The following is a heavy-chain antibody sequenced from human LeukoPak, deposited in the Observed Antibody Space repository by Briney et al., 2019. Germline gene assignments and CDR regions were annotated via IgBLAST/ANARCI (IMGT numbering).Heavy chain of an antibody. CDR1: GGTFSSYA. CDR3: ARDQGSTVTYGMDV. V-gene: IGHV1-69*13. Sequence: SVKVSCKASGGTFSSYAISWVRQAPGQGLEWMGGIIPIFGIANYAQKFQGRVTITADESTSTAYMELSSLRSEDTAVYYCARDQGSTVTYGMDVWGKGTTVTVSS. D-gene: IGHD4-17*01. CDR2: IIPIFGIA. J-gene: IGHJ6*04.